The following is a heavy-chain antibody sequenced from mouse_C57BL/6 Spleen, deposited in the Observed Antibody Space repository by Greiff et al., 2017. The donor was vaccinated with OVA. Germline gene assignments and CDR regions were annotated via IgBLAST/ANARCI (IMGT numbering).Heavy chain of an antibody. Sequence: EVQLQQSGPELVKPGASVKMSCKASGYTFTDYNMHWVKQSHGKSLEWIGYINPNNGGTSYNQKFKGKATLTVNKSSSTAYMELRSLTSEDSAVYYCARITTVVAPYYYAMDYWGQGTSVTVSS. D-gene: IGHD1-1*01. CDR1: GYTFTDYN. CDR2: INPNNGGT. V-gene: IGHV1-22*01. CDR3: ARITTVVAPYYYAMDY. J-gene: IGHJ4*01.